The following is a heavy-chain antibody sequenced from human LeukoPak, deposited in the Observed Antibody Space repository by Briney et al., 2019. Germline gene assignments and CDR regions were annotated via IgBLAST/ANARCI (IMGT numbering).Heavy chain of an antibody. V-gene: IGHV6-1*01. J-gene: IGHJ3*02. CDR1: GDGFSSNSAA. D-gene: IGHD3-16*01. Sequence: SQTLSLTCAISGDGFSSNSAAWNWIRQSPSRGLEWLGRTYYRSKWSNDYAVSVKSRITIKPDTSKNQFSLQLNSVTPEDTAVYSWARGMGGPGRRGDAIDIWGQGTMVTVSS. CDR3: ARGMGGPGRRGDAIDI. CDR2: TYYRSKWSN.